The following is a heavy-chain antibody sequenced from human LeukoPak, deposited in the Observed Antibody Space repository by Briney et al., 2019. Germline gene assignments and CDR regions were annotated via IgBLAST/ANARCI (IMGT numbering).Heavy chain of an antibody. CDR1: GYTFTAYY. CDR3: GRGIQSFDP. CDR2: IDPNSGDT. Sequence: ASVKVSCKASGYTFTAYYIHWVRQAPGQGLKWMGRIDPNSGDTKYAQKFQDRVTMTRDTSMNTAYMEISSLRYDDTAVYYCGRGIQSFDPWGQGTLVTVSS. V-gene: IGHV1-2*06. J-gene: IGHJ5*02.